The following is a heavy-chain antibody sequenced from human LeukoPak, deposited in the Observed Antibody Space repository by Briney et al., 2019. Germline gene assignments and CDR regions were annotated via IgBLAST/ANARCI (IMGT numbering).Heavy chain of an antibody. V-gene: IGHV3-20*04. J-gene: IGHJ4*02. CDR2: INWNGGST. D-gene: IGHD4-17*01. CDR1: GFTFDDYG. CDR3: ARDNAVGDYGDFDY. Sequence: GGSLRLSCAASGFTFDDYGMSWVRQAPGKGLEWDSGINWNGGSTGYADSVKGRFTISRDNAKNSLYLQMNSLRAEDTALYYCARDNAVGDYGDFDYWGQGTLVTVSS.